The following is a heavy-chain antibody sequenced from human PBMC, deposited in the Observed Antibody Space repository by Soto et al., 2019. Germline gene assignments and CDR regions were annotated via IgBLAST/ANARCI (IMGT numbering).Heavy chain of an antibody. V-gene: IGHV3-48*02. CDR2: IGTSSGAT. J-gene: IGHJ4*02. CDR1: GFTFSSYA. Sequence: GGSLRLSCAASGFTFSSYAMSWVRQAPGKGLEWISYIGTSSGATYYADSVKGRFTISRDSAKNSLYLQMNSLRDEDTAVYYCARDHYYTLDYWGQGALVTVSS. D-gene: IGHD3-3*01. CDR3: ARDHYYTLDY.